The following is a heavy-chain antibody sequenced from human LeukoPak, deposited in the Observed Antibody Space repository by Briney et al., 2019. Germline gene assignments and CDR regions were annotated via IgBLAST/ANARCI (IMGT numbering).Heavy chain of an antibody. D-gene: IGHD6-19*01. CDR2: IYCVESAT. CDR1: GYSFTNYR. J-gene: IGHJ4*02. CDR3: ARHGKYSSGSHYFDY. Sequence: GESLKISCMASGYSFTNYRIAGVRQMHGKSLEWMGIIYCVESATKYSPSFQGQVTISVHKSISTAYLQWSSLRASDTAIYYCARHGKYSSGSHYFDYWGQGILVTVSS. V-gene: IGHV5-51*01.